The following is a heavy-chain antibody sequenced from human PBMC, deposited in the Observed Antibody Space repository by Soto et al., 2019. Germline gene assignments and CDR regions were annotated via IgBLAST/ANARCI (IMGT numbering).Heavy chain of an antibody. D-gene: IGHD6-13*01. CDR1: GGSISSGGYY. Sequence: QVQLQESGPGLVKPSQTLSLTCTVSGGSISSGGYYWSWIRQHPGKGLEWIGYIYYSGSTYYNPSLKSRVTISVDPSKNQFSLKLSSVTAADTAVYYCARDRWDYRRSWYADYWGQGTLVTVSS. CDR2: IYYSGST. J-gene: IGHJ4*02. CDR3: ARDRWDYRRSWYADY. V-gene: IGHV4-31*03.